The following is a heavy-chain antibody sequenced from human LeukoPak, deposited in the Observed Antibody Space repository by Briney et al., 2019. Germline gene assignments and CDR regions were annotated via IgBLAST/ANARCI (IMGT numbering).Heavy chain of an antibody. CDR3: ARDRRDYGDPDAFDI. D-gene: IGHD4-17*01. J-gene: IGHJ3*02. CDR1: GDSFSNNSAA. CDR2: TYYRSKWYN. V-gene: IGHV6-1*01. Sequence: SQTLSLTCAISGDSFSNNSAAWNWIRPSPSRGLEWLGRTYYRSKWYNDYAVSVKSRITINPDTSKNQFSLQLNTVSPEDTAVYYCARDRRDYGDPDAFDIWGKGTMVTVSS.